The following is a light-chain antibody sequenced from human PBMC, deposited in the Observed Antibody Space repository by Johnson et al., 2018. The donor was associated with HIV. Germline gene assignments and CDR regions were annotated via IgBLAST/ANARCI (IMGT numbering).Light chain of an antibody. V-gene: IGLV1-51*02. CDR1: SSNIGNNY. CDR2: ENN. Sequence: QSVLTQPPSVSAAPGQKVTISCSGSSSNIGNNYVSWYQQLPGTAPQLLICENNKRPSGIPDRFSGSKSGTSATLAITGLQTGDEADYYCGTWDTSLSVYVLGTGTKVTVL. CDR3: GTWDTSLSVYV. J-gene: IGLJ1*01.